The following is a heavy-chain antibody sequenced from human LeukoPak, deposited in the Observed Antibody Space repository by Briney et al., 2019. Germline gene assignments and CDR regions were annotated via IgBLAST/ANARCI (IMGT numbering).Heavy chain of an antibody. CDR1: IGSISSYY. CDR3: ARVDWNWYFDL. J-gene: IGHJ2*01. Sequence: PSETLSLTCTVSIGSISSYYWSWIRQPPGKGLEWIGYIYYSGSTNYNPSLKSRVTISVDTSKNQFSLKLSSVTAADTAVYYCARVDWNWYFDLWGRGTLVTVSS. V-gene: IGHV4-59*01. CDR2: IYYSGST. D-gene: IGHD3-9*01.